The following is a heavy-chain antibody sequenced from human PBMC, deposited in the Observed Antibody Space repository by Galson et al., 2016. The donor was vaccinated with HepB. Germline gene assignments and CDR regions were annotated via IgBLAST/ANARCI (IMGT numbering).Heavy chain of an antibody. D-gene: IGHD6-19*01. CDR3: ARDRGYSGWSYFDY. V-gene: IGHV3-7*03. CDR2: IKQDGTEK. J-gene: IGHJ4*02. CDR1: AFTFRSFW. Sequence: SLRLSCAASAFTFRSFWMSWVRQAPGKGLEWVANIKQDGTEKYYMDSVKGRFTISRDNAKNLLYLQMNSLRADDTAVYYCARDRGYSGWSYFDYWGQGTLVTVSS.